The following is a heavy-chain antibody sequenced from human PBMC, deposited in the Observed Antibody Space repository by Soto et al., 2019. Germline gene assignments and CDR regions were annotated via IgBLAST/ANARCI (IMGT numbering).Heavy chain of an antibody. Sequence: EVQLVESGGGLVQPGRSLRLSCAASGFTFDDYAMHWVRQAPGKGLEWVANIKQDGSEKYYVDSVKGRFTISRDNAKNSLYLQMNSLRAEDTAVYYCARDPRSSSFDYWGQGTLVTVSS. J-gene: IGHJ4*02. V-gene: IGHV3-7*03. CDR2: IKQDGSEK. CDR1: GFTFDDYA. CDR3: ARDPRSSSFDY. D-gene: IGHD6-6*01.